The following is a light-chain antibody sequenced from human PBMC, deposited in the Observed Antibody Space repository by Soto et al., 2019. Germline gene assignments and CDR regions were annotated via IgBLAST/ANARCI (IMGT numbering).Light chain of an antibody. V-gene: IGKV2D-29*02. CDR2: EVS. CDR1: QSLLHITGETF. J-gene: IGKJ4*01. CDR3: RKYGRSLEFA. Sequence: DAVMTQTPLSLSVAPGQPASISCKSSQSLLHITGETFLFWYLQKPGQSPQLLIYEVSNRVSGVPDRFSGSGSGTDFTLTISRLDPEDFAVYDCRKYGRSLEFAVGGGTKVDIK.